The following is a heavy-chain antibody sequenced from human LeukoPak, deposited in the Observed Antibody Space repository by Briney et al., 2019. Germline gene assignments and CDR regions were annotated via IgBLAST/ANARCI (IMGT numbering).Heavy chain of an antibody. CDR3: AKERDGYRLFDY. CDR1: GFTFGSYA. V-gene: IGHV3-23*01. Sequence: GGSLRLSCAASGFTFGSYAMSRVRQAPGKGLEWVSTITGSGGSTYYADSVKGRVTISRDNSKNTLYLQMNSLRAEDTAVYYCAKERDGYRLFDYWGQGTLVTVSS. CDR2: ITGSGGST. J-gene: IGHJ4*02. D-gene: IGHD5-24*01.